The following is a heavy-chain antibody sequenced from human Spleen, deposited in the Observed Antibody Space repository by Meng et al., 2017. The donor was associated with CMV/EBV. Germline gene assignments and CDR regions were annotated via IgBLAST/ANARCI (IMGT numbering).Heavy chain of an antibody. CDR1: GFTFSSYA. Sequence: GESLKISCTASGFTFSSYAMSWVRQAPGKGLEWVSGISSSGGTTYYADSVKGRFTISRDNSKNTLYVQMNSLEAEDTAVYYCAKDRYWSSTTCPGSYWGQGTLVTVSS. CDR3: AKDRYWSSTTCPGSY. J-gene: IGHJ4*02. V-gene: IGHV3-23*01. D-gene: IGHD2-2*01. CDR2: ISSSGGTT.